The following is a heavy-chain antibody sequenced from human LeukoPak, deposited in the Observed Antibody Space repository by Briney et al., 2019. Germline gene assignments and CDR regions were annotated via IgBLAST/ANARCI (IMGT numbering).Heavy chain of an antibody. CDR2: ISSGSSTI. CDR3: ARWGNDYSQFDS. J-gene: IGHJ4*02. CDR1: GFTFSSYS. D-gene: IGHD4-11*01. V-gene: IGHV3-48*01. Sequence: PGGSLRLSCAASGFTFSSYSMNWVRQAPGKGLEWFSYISSGSSTIYYADSVKGRFTISRDNSKNTLFLQMNSLRTEDTAVYFCARWGNDYSQFDSWGQGTLVTVS.